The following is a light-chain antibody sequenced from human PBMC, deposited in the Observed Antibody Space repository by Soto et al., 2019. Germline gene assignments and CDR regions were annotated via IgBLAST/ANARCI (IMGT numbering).Light chain of an antibody. CDR1: QSISSY. Sequence: DIQMTQSPSSLSASVGDRVTITCRASQSISSYLNWYQQKPGKAPKLLIYDASSLASGVPSRFTGSGSGTEFTLTISSLQPDDFATYYCQQYNSYSTWTFGQGTRLEIK. V-gene: IGKV1-5*01. J-gene: IGKJ5*01. CDR2: DAS. CDR3: QQYNSYSTWT.